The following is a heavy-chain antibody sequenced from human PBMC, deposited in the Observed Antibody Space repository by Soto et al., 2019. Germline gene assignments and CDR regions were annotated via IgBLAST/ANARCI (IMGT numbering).Heavy chain of an antibody. V-gene: IGHV1-69*01. CDR2: MIPIFGTA. D-gene: IGHD1-26*01. CDR1: GGTFSSYS. Sequence: VQLVQSGAEVKKPGSSVQVSCKASGGTFSSYSINWVRQAPGQGLEWMGEMIPIFGTANYAQKFQGRVTITPDESTSTAYMELSSLRSEDTAVYYCARDGGRHSGGIDYWGQGTLVTVSS. CDR3: ARDGGRHSGGIDY. J-gene: IGHJ4*02.